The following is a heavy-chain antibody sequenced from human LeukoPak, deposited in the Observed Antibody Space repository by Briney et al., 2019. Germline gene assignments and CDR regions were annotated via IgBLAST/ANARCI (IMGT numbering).Heavy chain of an antibody. J-gene: IGHJ6*02. D-gene: IGHD2-15*01. CDR1: GYTFTSYG. CDR2: ISAYNGNT. V-gene: IGHV1-18*01. CDR3: ARDWGPVVVDYYYGMDV. Sequence: GASVKVSCKASGYTFTSYGISWVRQAPGQGLEWMGWISAYNGNTNYAQKLQGRVTMTTDTSTSTAYMELRSLRSDDTAVYYCARDWGPVVVDYYYGMDVWGQGTTVTVSS.